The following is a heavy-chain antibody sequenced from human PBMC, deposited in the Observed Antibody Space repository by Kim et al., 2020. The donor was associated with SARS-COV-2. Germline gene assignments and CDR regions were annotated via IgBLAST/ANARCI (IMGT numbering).Heavy chain of an antibody. CDR3: ARDSYDSSGYYRDDAFDI. Sequence: ASVKVSCKASGYTFTSYGISWVRQAPGQGLEWMGCISAYNGNTNYAQKLQGRVTMTTDTATSTAYMELRSLRSDDTAVYYCARDSYDSSGYYRDDAFDIWGQGTMVTFSS. CDR2: ISAYNGNT. V-gene: IGHV1-18*01. J-gene: IGHJ3*02. D-gene: IGHD3-22*01. CDR1: GYTFTSYG.